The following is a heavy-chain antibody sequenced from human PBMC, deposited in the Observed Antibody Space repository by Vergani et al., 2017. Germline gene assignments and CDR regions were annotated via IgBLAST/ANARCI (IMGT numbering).Heavy chain of an antibody. CDR3: ARDHLDQVTLYLATVTTVNWFDP. CDR1: GYTFTSYY. J-gene: IGHJ5*02. V-gene: IGHV1-46*01. D-gene: IGHD4-17*01. CDR2: INPSGGST. Sequence: QVQLVQSGAEVKKPGASVKVSCKASGYTFTSYYMHWVRQAPGQGLEWMGIINPSGGSTSYAQKFQGRVTMTRDTSTSTVYMELSSLRSEDTAVYYCARDHLDQVTLYLATVTTVNWFDPWGQGTLVTVSS.